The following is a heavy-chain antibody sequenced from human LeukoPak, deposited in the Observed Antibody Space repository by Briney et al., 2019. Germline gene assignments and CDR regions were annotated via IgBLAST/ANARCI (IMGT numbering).Heavy chain of an antibody. Sequence: SVKVSCKASGGTFSSYAISWVRQAPGQGLEWMGGIIPIFGTANYAQKFQGRVTITADESTSTAYMELSSLRSEDTAVYYCARGGKGQLVRFDSWGQGTLVTVSS. V-gene: IGHV1-69*01. CDR2: IIPIFGTA. CDR3: ARGGKGQLVRFDS. D-gene: IGHD6-6*01. J-gene: IGHJ5*01. CDR1: GGTFSSYA.